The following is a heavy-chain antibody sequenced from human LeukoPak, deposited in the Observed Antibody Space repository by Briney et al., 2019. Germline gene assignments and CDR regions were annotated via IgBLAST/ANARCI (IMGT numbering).Heavy chain of an antibody. CDR3: ARELVGAAFDY. J-gene: IGHJ4*02. D-gene: IGHD1-26*01. V-gene: IGHV4-59*01. CDR1: GGSISNYY. Sequence: PSETLSLTCTVSGGSISNYYWSWIRQPPGKGLEWIGYIYYSGSTNYNPSLKSRVTISVDTSKNQFSLKLSSVTAADTAVYYCARELVGAAFDYWGQGTLVTVSS. CDR2: IYYSGST.